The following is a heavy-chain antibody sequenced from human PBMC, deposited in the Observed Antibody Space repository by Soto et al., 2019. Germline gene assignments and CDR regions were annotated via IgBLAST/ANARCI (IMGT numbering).Heavy chain of an antibody. J-gene: IGHJ6*02. Sequence: GALVKVSFKASGYTFTSYDINWVRQATGQGLEWMGWMNPNSGNTGYAQKFQGRVTMTRNTSISTAYMELSSLRSEDTAVYYCARGDLSGSSGFYHYYYYGMDVWGQGTTVTVSS. CDR1: GYTFTSYD. V-gene: IGHV1-8*01. CDR2: MNPNSGNT. CDR3: ARGDLSGSSGFYHYYYYGMDV. D-gene: IGHD6-25*01.